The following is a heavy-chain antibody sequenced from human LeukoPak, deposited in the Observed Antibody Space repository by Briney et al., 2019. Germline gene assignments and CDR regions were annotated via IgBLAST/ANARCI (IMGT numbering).Heavy chain of an antibody. Sequence: SQTLSLTCTVSGGSISSGDYYWSWIRQPPGKGLEWIGYIYYSGSTYYNPSLKSRVTISVDTSKNQFSLKLSSVTAADTAVYYCARAHAHDFWSGYTFDYWGQGTLVTVSS. D-gene: IGHD3-3*01. J-gene: IGHJ4*02. CDR3: ARAHAHDFWSGYTFDY. V-gene: IGHV4-30-4*01. CDR2: IYYSGST. CDR1: GGSISSGDYY.